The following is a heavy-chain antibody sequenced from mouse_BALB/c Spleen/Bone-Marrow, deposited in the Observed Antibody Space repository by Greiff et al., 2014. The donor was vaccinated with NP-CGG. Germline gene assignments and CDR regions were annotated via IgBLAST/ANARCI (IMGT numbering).Heavy chain of an antibody. CDR3: ASYYYGSSGFAY. D-gene: IGHD1-1*01. CDR2: IDPANGNT. Sequence: SGAELVKPGASVKLSCTASGFNIKDTYMHWVKQGPEQGLEWIGRIDPANGNTKYDPKFQGKATITADTSSNTAYLQLSSLTSEDTAVYYCASYYYGSSGFAYWGQGTLVTVSA. V-gene: IGHV14-3*02. J-gene: IGHJ3*01. CDR1: GFNIKDTY.